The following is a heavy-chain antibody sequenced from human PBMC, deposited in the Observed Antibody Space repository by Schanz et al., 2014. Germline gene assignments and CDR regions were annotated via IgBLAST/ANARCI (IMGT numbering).Heavy chain of an antibody. CDR2: ISNDGSIK. Sequence: QVQMVESGGGVVQFGRSLRLSCVASGFTFSSYAMHWVRQAPGKGLEWVALISNDGSIKYYADSVEGRFTISRDNSRNTLYLQMNSLRTEDTAVYYCASPSGYSDYGTYFDFWGQGPLVTVSS. V-gene: IGHV3-30-3*02. CDR1: GFTFSSYA. CDR3: ASPSGYSDYGTYFDF. D-gene: IGHD5-12*01. J-gene: IGHJ4*02.